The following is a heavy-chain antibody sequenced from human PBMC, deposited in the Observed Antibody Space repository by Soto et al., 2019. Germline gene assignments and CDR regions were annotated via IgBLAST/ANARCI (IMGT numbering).Heavy chain of an antibody. CDR1: GSVLTSTV. CDR3: ARNWTTSGMDV. J-gene: IGHJ6*02. CDR2: ISIYHAYS. Sequence: QVQLVQSGAELKKPGASVKVSCKASGSVLTSTVISWVGKAPGQGLEWMGWISIYHAYSHPAQKFQGRVTMTTDTSTTTAYMELRSLTSDDTAVYYCARNWTTSGMDVWGQGTTVTVSS. V-gene: IGHV1-18*04. D-gene: IGHD1-1*01.